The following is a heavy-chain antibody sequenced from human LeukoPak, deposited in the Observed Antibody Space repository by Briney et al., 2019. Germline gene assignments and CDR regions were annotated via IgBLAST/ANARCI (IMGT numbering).Heavy chain of an antibody. CDR2: ISAYNGNT. D-gene: IGHD2-2*01. CDR3: ARDRVGYCSSTSCSGDY. V-gene: IGHV1-18*01. Sequence: GASVKVSCKASGGTFSSYGISWVRQAPGQGLEWMGWISAYNGNTNYAQKLQGRVTMTTDTSTSTAYMELRSLRSDDTAVYYCARDRVGYCSSTSCSGDYWGQGTLVTVSS. CDR1: GGTFSSYG. J-gene: IGHJ4*02.